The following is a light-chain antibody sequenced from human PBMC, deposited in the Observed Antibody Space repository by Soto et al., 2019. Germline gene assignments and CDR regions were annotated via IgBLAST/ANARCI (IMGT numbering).Light chain of an antibody. CDR2: SAT. CDR1: PNIGKY. CDR3: QPANRFPMT. Sequence: IEMTQSPSSVSASVGDRVTITCRAGPNIGKYLAWYQQKPGKAPNLLIHSATILQGGVPSRFNGSGTWTQFPLTINSLQPEEPSTYYCQPANRFPMTFGQGTRLEIK. J-gene: IGKJ5*01. V-gene: IGKV1-12*01.